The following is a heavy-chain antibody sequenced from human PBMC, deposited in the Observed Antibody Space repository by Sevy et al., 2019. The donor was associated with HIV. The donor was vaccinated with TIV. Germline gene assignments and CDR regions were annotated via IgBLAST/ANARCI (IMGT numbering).Heavy chain of an antibody. CDR3: ARGGYYYDNAAYYALDS. Sequence: GGSLRLSCAATGFTFSNYAMHWVRQTPGKGLEWVAIIWSDGRFENHGDSVKGRFTISRDNSKSTLYLQMNNVRVEETAVYYCARGGYYYDNAAYYALDSWGQGTLVTVSS. D-gene: IGHD3-22*01. CDR1: GFTFSNYA. J-gene: IGHJ4*02. CDR2: IWSDGRFE. V-gene: IGHV3-33*01.